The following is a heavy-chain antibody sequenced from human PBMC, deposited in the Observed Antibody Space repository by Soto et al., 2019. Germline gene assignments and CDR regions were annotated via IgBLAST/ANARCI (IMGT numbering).Heavy chain of an antibody. CDR3: ARGRGDGYNQNWYFDL. Sequence: QVHLQQWGAGLLKPSETLSLTCAVYGGSFSGYYWSWIRQPPGKGLEWLGEINNGGSSNYNPSLKSRGSMSVGTSNNQFSLKLTSVTAADTAVYYCARGRGDGYNQNWYFDLWGRGTLVTVSS. CDR1: GGSFSGYY. CDR2: INNGGSS. V-gene: IGHV4-34*01. J-gene: IGHJ2*01. D-gene: IGHD3-10*01.